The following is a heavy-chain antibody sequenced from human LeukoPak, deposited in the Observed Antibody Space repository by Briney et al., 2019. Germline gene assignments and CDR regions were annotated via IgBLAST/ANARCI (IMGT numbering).Heavy chain of an antibody. CDR3: ARGAHLKPGGAAAGLAYYYYYYYMDV. CDR2: INPNSGGT. CDR1: GYTFTGYY. Sequence: GASVKVSCKASGYTFTGYYMHWVRQAPGQGLEWMGWINPNSGGTNYAQKFQGRVTMTRDTSISTAYMELSRLRSDDAAVYYCARGAHLKPGGAAAGLAYYYYYYYMDVWGKGTTVTVSS. D-gene: IGHD6-13*01. V-gene: IGHV1-2*02. J-gene: IGHJ6*03.